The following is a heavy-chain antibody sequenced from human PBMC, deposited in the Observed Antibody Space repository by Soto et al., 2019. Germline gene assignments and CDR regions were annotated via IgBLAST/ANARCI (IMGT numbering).Heavy chain of an antibody. CDR3: ARESGDWPLNWFDP. D-gene: IGHD2-21*02. V-gene: IGHV3-74*01. Sequence: GGARRRSCADSGFNFSNHWMHWVRQRPAEGLVWVSRITSDGKSKAYAESVKGRFAISRDNAKNTLYLQMNGLTAEDTAVYYCARESGDWPLNWFDPWGQGTLVTVSS. CDR1: GFNFSNHW. CDR2: ITSDGKSK. J-gene: IGHJ5*02.